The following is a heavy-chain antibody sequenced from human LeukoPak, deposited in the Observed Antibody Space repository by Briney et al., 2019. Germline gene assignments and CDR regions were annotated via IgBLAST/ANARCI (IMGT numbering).Heavy chain of an antibody. D-gene: IGHD6-6*01. J-gene: IGHJ4*02. V-gene: IGHV4-59*01. Sequence: SETLSLTCTVSGGSIDNYYWSWIRQPPGKGLEWIRHIHYTGSTNYNPSLKNRVSISVDTSKNQFSLNLSSMTAADTSIYYCARDLGTAARNYWGQGTLVTVSS. CDR3: ARDLGTAARNY. CDR1: GGSIDNYY. CDR2: IHYTGST.